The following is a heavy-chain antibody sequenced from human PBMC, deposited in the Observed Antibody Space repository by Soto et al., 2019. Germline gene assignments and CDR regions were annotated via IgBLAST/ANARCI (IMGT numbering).Heavy chain of an antibody. CDR3: ARQTQYDILTGYSIDY. V-gene: IGHV4-39*01. J-gene: IGHJ4*02. Sequence: SETLSLTCTVSGGSISSSSYYWGWIRQPPGKGLEWIGSIYYSGSTYYNPSLKSRVTISVDTSKNQFSLKLSSVTAADTAVYYCARQTQYDILTGYSIDYWGQGTLVTVSS. D-gene: IGHD3-9*01. CDR2: IYYSGST. CDR1: GGSISSSSYY.